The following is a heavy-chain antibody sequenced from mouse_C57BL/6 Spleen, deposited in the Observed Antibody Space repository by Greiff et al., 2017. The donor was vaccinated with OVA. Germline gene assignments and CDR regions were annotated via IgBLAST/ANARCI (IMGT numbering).Heavy chain of an antibody. CDR3: TRRELGCDY. J-gene: IGHJ2*01. V-gene: IGHV1-15*01. CDR1: GYTFTDYE. CDR2: LDPETGGT. Sequence: QVHVKQSGAELVRPGASVTLSCKASGYTFTDYEMHWVKQTPVHGLEWIGALDPETGGTAYNQKFKGKAILTADKSSSTAYMELRSLTSEDSAVYYCTRRELGCDYWGQGTTLTGSS. D-gene: IGHD4-1*01.